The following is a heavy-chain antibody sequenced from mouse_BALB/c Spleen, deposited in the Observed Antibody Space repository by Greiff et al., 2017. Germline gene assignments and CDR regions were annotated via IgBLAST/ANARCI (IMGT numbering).Heavy chain of an antibody. CDR2: ISSGGSYT. CDR3: ARRDGKRAMDY. V-gene: IGHV5-9-1*01. J-gene: IGHJ4*01. Sequence: EVMLVESGGGLVKPGGSLKLSCAASGFTFSSYAMSWVRQTPEKRLEWVATISSGGSYTYYPDSVKGRFTISRDNAKNTLYLQMSSLRSEDTAMYYCARRDGKRAMDYWGQGTSVTVSS. CDR1: GFTFSSYA.